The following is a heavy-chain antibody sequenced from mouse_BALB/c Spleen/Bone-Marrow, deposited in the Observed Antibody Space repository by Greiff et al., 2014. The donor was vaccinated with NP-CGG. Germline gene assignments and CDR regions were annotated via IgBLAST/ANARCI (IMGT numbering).Heavy chain of an antibody. CDR3: ARDY. V-gene: IGHV1-7*01. CDR2: INPSTGYA. J-gene: IGHJ2*01. CDR1: GYTFTDTW. Sequence: VQLVESGPELAKPGASVKMSCKASGYTFTDTWIHWIKQRPGQGLEWIGYINPSTGYAEYNQNFKDKATLTVDKSSSTAYMQLSSLTSEDSAVYYCARDYWGQDTTLTVSS.